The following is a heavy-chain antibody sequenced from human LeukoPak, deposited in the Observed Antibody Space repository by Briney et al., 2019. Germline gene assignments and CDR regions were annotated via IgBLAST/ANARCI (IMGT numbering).Heavy chain of an antibody. CDR3: TREMVMIDY. D-gene: IGHD4-23*01. CDR1: GFIFTDYW. CDR2: IKQDGSEK. V-gene: IGHV3-7*03. J-gene: IGHJ4*02. Sequence: PGGSLRLSCAASGFIFTDYWMSWVRQAPGKGLEWVANIKQDGSEKYHVGSVKGRFTISRDNAKSSLYLQMNSLRAEDTAVYYCTREMVMIDYWGQGNLVTVSS.